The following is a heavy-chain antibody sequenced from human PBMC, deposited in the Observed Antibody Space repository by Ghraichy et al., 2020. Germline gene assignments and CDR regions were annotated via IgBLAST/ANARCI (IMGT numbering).Heavy chain of an antibody. V-gene: IGHV3-74*01. CDR1: GFSFTDYW. CDR3: VRSYKDGLRHFDY. Sequence: GGSLRLSCAASGFSFTDYWMHWVRQTPGRGLEWVSHLNTDGTTVTYADSVKGRFTISRENAKNTMYLQMISLTVEDTAFYYCVRSYKDGLRHFDYWGQGTLVTVSS. CDR2: LNTDGTTV. D-gene: IGHD1-14*01. J-gene: IGHJ4*02.